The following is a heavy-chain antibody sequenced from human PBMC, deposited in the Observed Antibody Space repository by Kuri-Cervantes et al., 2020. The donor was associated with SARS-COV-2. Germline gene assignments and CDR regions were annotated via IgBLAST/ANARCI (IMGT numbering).Heavy chain of an antibody. CDR1: GGSISSSSYY. D-gene: IGHD2-15*01. CDR3: ASSPCRGCCSTGFDY. V-gene: IGHV4-39*01. Sequence: WGSLRLSCTVSGGSISSSSYYWGWIRQPPGKELEWIVSLNYSGSTYYNPSLKSRVTISVDTSKNQFSLKLSSVTAADTAVYYCASSPCRGCCSTGFDYWGQGTLVTVSS. CDR2: LNYSGST. J-gene: IGHJ4*02.